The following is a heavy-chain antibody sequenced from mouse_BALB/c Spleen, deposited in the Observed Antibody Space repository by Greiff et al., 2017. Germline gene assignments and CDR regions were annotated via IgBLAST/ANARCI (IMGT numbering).Heavy chain of an antibody. J-gene: IGHJ2*01. V-gene: IGHV1-67*01. CDR1: SYTFTDYA. CDR3: ARGPELGRGFFDY. D-gene: IGHD4-1*01. Sequence: QVQLQQSGPELVRPGVSVKISCTGSSYTFTDYAMHWVKQSHAKSLEWIGVISTYYGNTNYNQKFKGKATMTVDKSSSTAYMELARLTSEDSAVYYCARGPELGRGFFDYWGQGTTLTVSS. CDR2: ISTYYGNT.